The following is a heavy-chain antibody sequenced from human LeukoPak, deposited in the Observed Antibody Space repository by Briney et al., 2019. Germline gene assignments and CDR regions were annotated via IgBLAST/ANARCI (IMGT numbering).Heavy chain of an antibody. CDR2: ISNTGNTI. CDR1: GFIFSNYD. V-gene: IGHV3-48*03. CDR3: ARGIAYYYYYIDV. Sequence: PGGSLRLSCSASGFIFSNYDMNWVRQAPGKGLEWISYISNTGNTIYYADSMRGRFTISRDNAKNSLYLQMNSLRGEDTAVYYCARGIAYYYYYIDVWGKGTTVTVSS. J-gene: IGHJ6*03.